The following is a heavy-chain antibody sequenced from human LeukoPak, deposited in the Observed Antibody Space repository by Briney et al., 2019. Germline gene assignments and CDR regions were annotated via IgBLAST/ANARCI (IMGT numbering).Heavy chain of an antibody. V-gene: IGHV3-7*01. J-gene: IGHJ4*02. CDR2: IKHDGSEK. D-gene: IGHD3-3*01. Sequence: GGSLRLSCAASGFTFSSYWLSWVRQAPGKGLEWVANIKHDGSEKYYMDSVKGRFTISRDNAKNSLYLQTNSLRAEDTAVYYCARDSSIFGVFWGQGTLVTVSS. CDR3: ARDSSIFGVF. CDR1: GFTFSSYW.